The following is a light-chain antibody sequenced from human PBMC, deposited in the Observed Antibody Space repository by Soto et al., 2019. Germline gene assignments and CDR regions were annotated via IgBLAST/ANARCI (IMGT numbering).Light chain of an antibody. J-gene: IGKJ1*01. CDR3: QQCGSSPRT. V-gene: IGKV3D-20*01. CDR1: QSVSSRY. CDR2: DAS. Sequence: ETVFTQSPGTLSLSPGERATLSCRPSQSVSSRYLAWYQQKPGLAPRLLIYDASSRATGIPDRFSGSGSGTDFTLTISRLEPEDFAVYYCQQCGSSPRTFGQGTKVDIK.